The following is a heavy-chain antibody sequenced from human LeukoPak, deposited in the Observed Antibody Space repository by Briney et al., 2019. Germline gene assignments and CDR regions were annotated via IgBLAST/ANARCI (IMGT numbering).Heavy chain of an antibody. V-gene: IGHV3-23*01. CDR2: ISGGAGGA. J-gene: IGHJ4*02. CDR3: AKDRQRYSYGPRNPPLDY. CDR1: GFAFTSYA. D-gene: IGHD5-18*01. Sequence: GGSLRLSCAASGFAFTSYAMTWVRQAPGKGLEWVSAISGGAGGAYFADSVRGRFSITRDNSKNTLYLQMNSLRAEDTAVYYCAKDRQRYSYGPRNPPLDYWGQGTLVTVSS.